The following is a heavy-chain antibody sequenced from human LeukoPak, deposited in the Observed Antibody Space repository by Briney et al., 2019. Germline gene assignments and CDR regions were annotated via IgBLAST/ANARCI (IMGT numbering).Heavy chain of an antibody. J-gene: IGHJ4*02. CDR2: IKQDGSEK. D-gene: IGHD6-6*01. CDR1: GFTFSSYA. V-gene: IGHV3-7*01. Sequence: GGSLRLSCAASGFTFSSYAMSWVRQAPGKGLEWVANIKQDGSEKYYVDSVKGRFTISRDNAKNSLYLQMNSLRAEDTAVYYCARGELANPGDYWGQGTLVTVSS. CDR3: ARGELANPGDY.